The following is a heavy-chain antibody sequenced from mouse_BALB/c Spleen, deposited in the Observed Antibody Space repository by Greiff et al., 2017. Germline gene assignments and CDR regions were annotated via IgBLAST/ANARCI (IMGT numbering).Heavy chain of an antibody. CDR3: ARYGNYLYAMDY. CDR2: ISYSGST. CDR1: GYSITSDYA. D-gene: IGHD2-1*01. J-gene: IGHJ4*01. Sequence: DVQLQESGPGLVKPSQSLSLTCTVTGYSITSDYAWNWIRQFPGNKLEWMGYISYSGSTSYNPSLKSRISITRDTSKNQFFLQLNSVTTEDTATYYCARYGNYLYAMDYWGQGTSVTVSS. V-gene: IGHV3-2*02.